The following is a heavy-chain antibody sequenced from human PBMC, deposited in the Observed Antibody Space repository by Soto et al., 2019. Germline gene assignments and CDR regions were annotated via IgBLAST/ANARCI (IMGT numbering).Heavy chain of an antibody. J-gene: IGHJ6*02. V-gene: IGHV3-21*01. CDR2: ISSSSSYI. Sequence: GGSLRLSCAASGFTFSSYSMNWVRQAPGKGLEWVSSISSSSSYIYYADSVKGRFTISRDNAKNSLYLQMNSLRADDTAVYSCARDGTLGVVTLIAVAAYYYGMDVWGQGTPVPVSS. CDR1: GFTFSSYS. CDR3: ARDGTLGVVTLIAVAAYYYGMDV. D-gene: IGHD6-19*01.